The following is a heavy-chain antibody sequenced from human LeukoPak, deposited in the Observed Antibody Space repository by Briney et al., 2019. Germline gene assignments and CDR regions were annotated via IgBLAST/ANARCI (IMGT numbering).Heavy chain of an antibody. J-gene: IGHJ5*02. D-gene: IGHD3-3*01. Sequence: PSETLSLTCTVSGGSISSYYWSWIRQPPGKGLEWIGYIYYSGSTNYTPSIKSRVAISVDTSKNQFSLKLSSVTAADTAVYYCARENDFLSWFDPWGQGTLVTVSS. V-gene: IGHV4-59*01. CDR3: ARENDFLSWFDP. CDR2: IYYSGST. CDR1: GGSISSYY.